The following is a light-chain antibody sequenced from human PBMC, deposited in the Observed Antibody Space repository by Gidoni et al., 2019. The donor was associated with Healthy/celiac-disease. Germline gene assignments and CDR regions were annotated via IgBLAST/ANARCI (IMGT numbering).Light chain of an antibody. CDR3: QQYGSSPLLT. CDR1: QSVSSSY. J-gene: IGKJ4*01. CDR2: GAS. Sequence: DIVFTQSPGTLSLSPGERATLSCRASQSVSSSYLAWYQQKPGQAPRLLIYGASSRATGIPDRFSGSGSGTDFTLTISRLEPEDCAVYYCQQYGSSPLLTFGGGTKVEIK. V-gene: IGKV3-20*01.